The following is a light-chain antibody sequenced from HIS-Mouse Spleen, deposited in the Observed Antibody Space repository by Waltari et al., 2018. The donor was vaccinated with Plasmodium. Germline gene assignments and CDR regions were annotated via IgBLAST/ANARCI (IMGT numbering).Light chain of an antibody. Sequence: NFMLTQPHSVLESPGKTVTISCTRSSGSIASNYVQWYQQRPGSAPTTVIYEDNQRPSGGPDRFSGSIDSASNSASLTISGLKTEDEADYYCQSYDSSNWVFGGGTKLTVL. V-gene: IGLV6-57*04. CDR3: QSYDSSNWV. CDR1: SGSIASNY. J-gene: IGLJ3*02. CDR2: EDN.